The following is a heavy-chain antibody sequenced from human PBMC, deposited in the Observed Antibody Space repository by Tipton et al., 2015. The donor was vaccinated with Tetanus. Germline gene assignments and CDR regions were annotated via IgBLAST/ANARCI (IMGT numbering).Heavy chain of an antibody. CDR3: AREDGGPTLDYFDS. CDR1: GFTFSSYA. CDR2: ITFDGGTK. Sequence: RSLRLSCAASGFTFSSYAMHWVRQAPGKGLEWVAVITFDGGTKYYADSVKGRFTLSRDNSQNTLYLQMNSLKVEDTAVYYCAREDGGPTLDYFDSWGQGALVIVSS. J-gene: IGHJ4*02. V-gene: IGHV3-30-3*01. D-gene: IGHD3-16*01.